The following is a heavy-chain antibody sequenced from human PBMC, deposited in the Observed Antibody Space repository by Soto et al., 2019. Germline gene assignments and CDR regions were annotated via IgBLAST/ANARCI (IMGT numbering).Heavy chain of an antibody. CDR3: AREELFIVGANFDY. Sequence: GGSLRLSCAASGFTFSSYGMHWVRQAPGKGLEWVAVIWYDGSNKYYADSVKGRFTISRDNSKNTLYLQMNSLRAEDTAVYYCAREELFIVGANFDYWGQGTLVTVSS. J-gene: IGHJ4*02. CDR1: GFTFSSYG. V-gene: IGHV3-33*01. CDR2: IWYDGSNK. D-gene: IGHD1-26*01.